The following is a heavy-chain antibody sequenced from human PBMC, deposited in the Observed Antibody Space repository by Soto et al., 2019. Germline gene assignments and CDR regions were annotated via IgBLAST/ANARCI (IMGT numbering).Heavy chain of an antibody. CDR1: GFTFTTHA. CDR3: ARRNNCGPIDY. D-gene: IGHD2-21*01. Sequence: QVHLVQSGAEVKEPGASVKVSCKTSGFTFTTHAIHWVRQAPGQRFEWMGWINAGNGNTKYSQRFQDRVTITRDTSASTAYMELSRLTSEDRAVYYCARRNNCGPIDYWGQGTLVTVSS. J-gene: IGHJ4*02. V-gene: IGHV1-3*01. CDR2: INAGNGNT.